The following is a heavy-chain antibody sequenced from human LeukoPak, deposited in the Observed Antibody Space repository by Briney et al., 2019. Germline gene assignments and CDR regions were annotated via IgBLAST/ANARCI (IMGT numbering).Heavy chain of an antibody. V-gene: IGHV1-69*05. CDR3: ARDRPRWPFDP. CDR2: IISIFGRA. D-gene: IGHD2-15*01. Sequence: WMGRIISIFGRANNAQTFQGRGTITTEEATSTAYLELSSLRSEDTAVYYCARDRPRWPFDPWGQGTLVTVSS. J-gene: IGHJ5*02.